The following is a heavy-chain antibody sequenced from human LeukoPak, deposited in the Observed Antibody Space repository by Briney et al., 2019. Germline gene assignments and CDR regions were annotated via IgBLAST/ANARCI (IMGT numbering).Heavy chain of an antibody. CDR1: GGSISSYY. CDR2: IYYSVSA. D-gene: IGHD2/OR15-2a*01. Sequence: PPETLSLTCAVSGGSISSYYWSWIRQPPGKGLEWTGYIYYSVSANYNPSLQSRVSISVNTSKNQFFLKLSSVTAAKTAGYYCATRAEYLNSQFFYYGGQGT. V-gene: IGHV4-59*01. J-gene: IGHJ4*02. CDR3: ATRAEYLNSQFFYY.